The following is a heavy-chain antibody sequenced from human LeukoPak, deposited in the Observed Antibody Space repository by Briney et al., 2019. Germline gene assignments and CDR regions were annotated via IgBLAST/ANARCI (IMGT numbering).Heavy chain of an antibody. CDR2: ISWNSGSI. V-gene: IGHV3-9*01. CDR1: GFSFDDYA. CDR3: AKAKRAGVIRGVPNAFDI. Sequence: GRSLRLSCAASGFSFDDYAMHWVRQAPGKGLEWVSGISWNSGSIDYADSVKGRFTISRDNAKNSLYVQMNSLRPEDTALYYCAKAKRAGVIRGVPNAFDIWGQGTMVTVS. J-gene: IGHJ3*02. D-gene: IGHD3-10*01.